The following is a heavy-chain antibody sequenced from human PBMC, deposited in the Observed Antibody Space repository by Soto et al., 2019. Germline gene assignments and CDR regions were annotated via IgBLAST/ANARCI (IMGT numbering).Heavy chain of an antibody. CDR2: LYYGGST. Sequence: SETLSLTCSVSGDSISSSSYYWGWVRQPPGKGLEWVGSLYYGGSTYYNPSLKSRVTIFVDTSKNQLSLRAGSVTAADMAVYYCARHDWSRFYGMDVWGQGTTVTVSS. CDR3: ARHDWSRFYGMDV. CDR1: GDSISSSSYY. J-gene: IGHJ6*02. D-gene: IGHD2-2*01. V-gene: IGHV4-39*01.